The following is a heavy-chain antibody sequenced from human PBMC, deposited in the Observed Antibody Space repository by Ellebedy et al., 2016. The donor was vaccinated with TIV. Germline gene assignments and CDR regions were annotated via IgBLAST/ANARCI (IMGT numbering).Heavy chain of an antibody. V-gene: IGHV4-39*07. CDR3: ARAVPDRPPDY. J-gene: IGHJ4*02. CDR1: ADSISGSNCY. Sequence: MPSETLSLTCTVSADSISGSNCYWGWIRQPPGKGLEWIGNIYYSGVTYYNPSLNSRVTMSVDTSKNQFSLQVNSVTAADTAVYYCARAVPDRPPDYWGQGTLVTVSS. D-gene: IGHD6-6*01. CDR2: IYYSGVT.